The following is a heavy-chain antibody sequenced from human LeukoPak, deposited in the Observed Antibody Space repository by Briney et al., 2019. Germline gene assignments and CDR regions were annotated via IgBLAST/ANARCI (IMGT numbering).Heavy chain of an antibody. J-gene: IGHJ4*02. CDR2: ISYDGSNK. CDR1: GFTFSSYA. V-gene: IGHV3-30-3*01. CDR3: ARELPNYYGSGSPLDY. D-gene: IGHD3-10*01. Sequence: GGSLRLSCAASGFTFSSYAMHWVRQAPGKGLEWVAVISYDGSNKYYADSVKGRFTISRDNSKNTLYLRMNSLRAEDTAVYYCARELPNYYGSGSPLDYWGQGTLVTVSS.